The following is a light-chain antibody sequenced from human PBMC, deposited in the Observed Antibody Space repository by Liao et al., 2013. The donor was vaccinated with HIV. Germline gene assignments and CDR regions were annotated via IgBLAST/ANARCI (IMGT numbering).Light chain of an antibody. J-gene: IGLJ2*01. V-gene: IGLV3-1*01. CDR1: KLGDKY. CDR2: QDS. CDR3: QAWDSSTVV. Sequence: SYELIQPPSVSVSPRQTASITCSGDKLGDKYACWYQQKPGQSPVLVIYQDSKRPSGIPERFSGSNSGNTATLTISGTQAMDEADYYCQAWDSSTVVFGGGTKLTVL.